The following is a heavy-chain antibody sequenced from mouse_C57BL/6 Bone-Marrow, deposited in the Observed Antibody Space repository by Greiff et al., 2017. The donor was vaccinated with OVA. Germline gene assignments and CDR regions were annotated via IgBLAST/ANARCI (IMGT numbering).Heavy chain of an antibody. CDR3: ARHYGSSYYAMDY. Sequence: QVQLQQPGAELVRPGTSVKLSCKASGYTFTSYWMHWVKQRPGQGLEWIGVIDPSDSYTNYNQKFKGKATLTVDTSSSTAYMQLSSLTSEDSAVYYCARHYGSSYYAMDYWGQGTSVTVSS. J-gene: IGHJ4*01. CDR2: IDPSDSYT. D-gene: IGHD1-1*01. CDR1: GYTFTSYW. V-gene: IGHV1-59*01.